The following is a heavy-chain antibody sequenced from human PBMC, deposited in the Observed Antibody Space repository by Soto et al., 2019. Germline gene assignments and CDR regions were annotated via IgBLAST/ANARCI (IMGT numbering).Heavy chain of an antibody. J-gene: IGHJ6*02. CDR3: SRDNKAPTYYYSGMDD. V-gene: IGHV1-18*01. CDR1: GYTFTSYG. D-gene: IGHD1-26*01. Sequence: QVQLVQSGAEVQGPGASVRVSCKASGYTFTSYGFSWVRQAPGQGLEWMGWISAYNGDTNYAQKFQGRVTMTTDTSTSTDYMELRSLSTDDTAVYYCSRDNKAPTYYYSGMDDWGQGTTVNVSS. CDR2: ISAYNGDT.